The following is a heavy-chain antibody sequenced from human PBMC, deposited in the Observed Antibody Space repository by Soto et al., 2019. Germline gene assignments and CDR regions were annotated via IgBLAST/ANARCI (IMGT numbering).Heavy chain of an antibody. CDR3: AKAEKISAVAGYLDN. Sequence: EVQPLESGGGLVQPGGSLSLSCVASEFTFSNYAMTWVRQAPGKGLEWVSSISGSGSITYYAESVKGRFAISRDNSKNTLFLQMNSLRAEDTGIYYCAKAEKISAVAGYLDNWGQGTLVTVSS. CDR2: ISGSGSIT. V-gene: IGHV3-23*01. D-gene: IGHD6-19*01. J-gene: IGHJ4*02. CDR1: EFTFSNYA.